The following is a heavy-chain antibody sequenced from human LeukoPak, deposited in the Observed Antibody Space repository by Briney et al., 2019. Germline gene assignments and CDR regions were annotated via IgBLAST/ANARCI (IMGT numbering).Heavy chain of an antibody. J-gene: IGHJ4*02. CDR1: GFTFSSYA. V-gene: IGHV3-23*01. Sequence: LGGSLRLSCAASGFTFSSYAMSWVRQAPGKGLEWVSAISGSGGSTYYADSVKGRFTISRDNSKNTLYLQMNSLRAEDTAVYYCAKDRYDYVWGSYRPERAWGQGTLVTVSS. CDR2: ISGSGGST. CDR3: AKDRYDYVWGSYRPERA. D-gene: IGHD3-16*02.